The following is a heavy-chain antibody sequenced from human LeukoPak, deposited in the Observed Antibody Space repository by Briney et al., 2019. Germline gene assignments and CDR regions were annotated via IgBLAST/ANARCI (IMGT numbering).Heavy chain of an antibody. D-gene: IGHD4-17*01. Sequence: GGSLRLSCAASGYTFSSHSMNWVRQAPGKGLEWVSYISSSGNTKHYVDSVKGRFTISRDNAKNSVYLQMNSLRDEDTAVYYCARDLTSVPTRWGQGTLVTVSS. CDR1: GYTFSSHS. CDR3: ARDLTSVPTR. CDR2: ISSSGNTK. V-gene: IGHV3-48*02. J-gene: IGHJ4*02.